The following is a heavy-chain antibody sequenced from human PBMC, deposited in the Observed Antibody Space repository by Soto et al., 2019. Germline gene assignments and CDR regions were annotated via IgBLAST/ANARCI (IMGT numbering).Heavy chain of an antibody. CDR1: GFTFSSYW. CDR3: ARAPGYCSSTTCYYYYGMDV. V-gene: IGHV3-74*01. J-gene: IGHJ6*02. Sequence: GGSLRLSCAASGFTFSSYWMHWVRQAPGKGLVWVSRINSDGSSTSYADSVKGRFTISRDNAKNTLYLQMNSLRAEDTAVYYCARAPGYCSSTTCYYYYGMDVWGQGTTVTVSS. D-gene: IGHD2-2*01. CDR2: INSDGSST.